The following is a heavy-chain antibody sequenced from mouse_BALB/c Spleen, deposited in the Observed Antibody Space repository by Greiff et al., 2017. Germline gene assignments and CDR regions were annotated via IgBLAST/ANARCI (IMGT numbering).Heavy chain of an antibody. CDR2: IYPGDGDT. D-gene: IGHD1-2*01. J-gene: IGHJ2*01. CDR3: ARVDYYGFAFDY. CDR1: GYAFSSYW. V-gene: IGHV1-80*01. Sequence: QVQLQQSGAELVRPGSSVKISCKASGYAFSSYWMNWVKQRPGQGLEWIGQIYPGDGDTNYNGKFKGKATLTADKSSSTAYMQLSSLTSEDSAVYFCARVDYYGFAFDYWGQGTTLTVSS.